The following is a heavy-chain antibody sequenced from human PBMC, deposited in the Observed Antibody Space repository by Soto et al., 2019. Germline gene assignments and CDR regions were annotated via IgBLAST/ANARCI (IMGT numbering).Heavy chain of an antibody. CDR1: GGSISSSNW. V-gene: IGHV4-4*02. CDR2: INHSGST. CDR3: ARVPDR. D-gene: IGHD2-2*01. Sequence: SETLSLTCAVSGGSISSSNWWSWVRQPPGKGLEWIGEINHSGSTYYNPSLKSRVTISVDTSKNQFSLKLTSVTAADTAVYYCARVPDRWGQGTLVTVSS. J-gene: IGHJ5*02.